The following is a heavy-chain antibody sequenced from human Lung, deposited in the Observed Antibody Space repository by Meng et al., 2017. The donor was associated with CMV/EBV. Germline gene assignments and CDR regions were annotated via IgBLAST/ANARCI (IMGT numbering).Heavy chain of an antibody. D-gene: IGHD3-9*01. J-gene: IGHJ6*02. CDR2: IRYDGSNK. V-gene: IGHV3-30*02. CDR1: GFTFSSYG. Sequence: GESLKISCAASGFTFSSYGMHWVRQAPGKGLEWVAFIRYDGSNKYYADSVKGRFTISRDNSKNTLYLQMNSLRAEDTAVYYCAKPPGLVGYYYGMDVWGQGTXVTVSS. CDR3: AKPPGLVGYYYGMDV.